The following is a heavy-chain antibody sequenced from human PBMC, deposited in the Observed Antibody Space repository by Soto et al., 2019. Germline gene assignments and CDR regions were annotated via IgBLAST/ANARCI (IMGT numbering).Heavy chain of an antibody. CDR2: INHSGST. CDR3: AILGYCSGGSCYSQSPRYYYYYYMDV. V-gene: IGHV4-34*01. D-gene: IGHD2-15*01. CDR1: GGSFSGYY. Sequence: SETLSLTCAVYGGSFSGYYWSWIRQPPGKGLEWIGEINHSGSTNYNPSLKSRVTISVDTSKNQFSLKLSSVTAADTAVYYCAILGYCSGGSCYSQSPRYYYYYYMDVWGKGTTVTVSS. J-gene: IGHJ6*03.